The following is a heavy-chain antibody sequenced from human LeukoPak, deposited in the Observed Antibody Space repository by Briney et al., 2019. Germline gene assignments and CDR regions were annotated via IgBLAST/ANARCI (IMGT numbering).Heavy chain of an antibody. Sequence: GGSLRLSCAASGFTFSSYAMYWVRQAPGKGLEWVSAISSSGGNTYYADSVKGRFTISRDNSKNTLYLQMNSLRAEDTAVYYCAKHAMIVVVNPTHYFDYWGQGTLVTVSS. CDR2: ISSSGGNT. J-gene: IGHJ4*02. CDR1: GFTFSSYA. CDR3: AKHAMIVVVNPTHYFDY. V-gene: IGHV3-23*01. D-gene: IGHD3-22*01.